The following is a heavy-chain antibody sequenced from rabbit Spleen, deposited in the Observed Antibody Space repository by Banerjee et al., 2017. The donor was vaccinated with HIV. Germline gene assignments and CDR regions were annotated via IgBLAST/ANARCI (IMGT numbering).Heavy chain of an antibody. CDR2: IYTDSSGRT. J-gene: IGHJ3*01. D-gene: IGHD1-1*01. CDR1: GFTISSSYW. CDR3: ASRTIGSSGGYWDL. V-gene: IGHV1S45*01. Sequence: QEQLEESGGGLVQPEGSLTLTCTASGFTISSSYWICWVRQAPGKGLEWIACIYTDSSGRTYYANWAKGRFTVSKTSSTTVTLQMTSLTAADTATYFCASRTIGSSGGYWDLWGQGTLVTVS.